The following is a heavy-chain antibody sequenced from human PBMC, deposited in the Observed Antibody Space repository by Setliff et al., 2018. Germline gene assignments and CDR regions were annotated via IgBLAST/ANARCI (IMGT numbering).Heavy chain of an antibody. V-gene: IGHV3-21*01. CDR3: ARHLPRGVQIFGVAPRFGY. CDR2: ISDTTNFI. J-gene: IGHJ4*02. CDR1: GFTFGHYN. Sequence: GGSLRLSCTASGFTFGHYNMNWVRQAPGKGLEWVSSISDTTNFIYYADSVKGRFTISRDTAKNSLYLQMNSLRAEDSAVYYCARHLPRGVQIFGVAPRFGYWGQGAPVTVSS. D-gene: IGHD3-3*01.